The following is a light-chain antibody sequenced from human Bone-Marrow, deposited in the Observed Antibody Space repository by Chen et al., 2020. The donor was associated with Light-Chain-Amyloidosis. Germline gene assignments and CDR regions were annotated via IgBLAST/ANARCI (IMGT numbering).Light chain of an antibody. V-gene: IGKV3D-20*02. CDR1: QTISSNY. J-gene: IGKJ4*01. CDR2: GSS. CDR3: QQRNKWPLT. Sequence: EIVLTQSPGTLSLSPGEGANLSCRASQTISSNYLTWYQQKFGQAPRLLIYGSSSRATGIPARFSGSGSGTDFTLTINSLEPEDFAVYYCQQRNKWPLTFGGGTKVERK.